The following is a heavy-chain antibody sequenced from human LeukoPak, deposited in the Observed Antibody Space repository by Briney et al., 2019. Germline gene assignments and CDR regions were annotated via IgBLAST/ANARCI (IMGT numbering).Heavy chain of an antibody. V-gene: IGHV4-34*01. CDR3: ALAVAGPWGY. CDR1: GGSFSGYY. CDR2: INHSGST. D-gene: IGHD6-19*01. Sequence: SETLSLTCAVYGGSFSGYYWSWIRQPPGKGLEWIGEINHSGSTNYNPSLKSRVTISVDTSKNQFSLKLSSVTAADTAVYYCALAVAGPWGYWGQGTLVTVSS. J-gene: IGHJ4*02.